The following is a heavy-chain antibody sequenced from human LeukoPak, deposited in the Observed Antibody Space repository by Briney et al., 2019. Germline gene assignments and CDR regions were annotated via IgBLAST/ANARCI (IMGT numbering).Heavy chain of an antibody. CDR1: GYTFTGYY. V-gene: IGHV1-2*02. J-gene: IGHJ6*03. CDR2: INPNSGGT. D-gene: IGHD5-12*01. Sequence: ASVKVSCKASGYTFTGYYMHWVRQAPGQGLEWMGWINPNSGGTNYAQKFQGRVTMTRDTSISTAYMELSRLRSDDTAVYYCARDGRGYSGYHYYYYYMDVWGKGTTVTVSS. CDR3: ARDGRGYSGYHYYYYYMDV.